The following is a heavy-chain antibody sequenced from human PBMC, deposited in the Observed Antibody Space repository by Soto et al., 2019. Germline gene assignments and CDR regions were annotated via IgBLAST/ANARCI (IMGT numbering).Heavy chain of an antibody. CDR2: IIPMSGRP. CDR3: TRRGRQSANWFDP. CDR1: GGTFNSFS. Sequence: QVQLVQSGAEVKPPGSSVKVSCTASGGTFNSFSIDWVRQAPGQGLEWMGGIIPMSGRPNYAQSFQGRVTFSADKSINTVYLEVNSLTYEDTAVYYCTRRGRQSANWFDPWGQGTLVTVSS. V-gene: IGHV1-69*06. J-gene: IGHJ5*02.